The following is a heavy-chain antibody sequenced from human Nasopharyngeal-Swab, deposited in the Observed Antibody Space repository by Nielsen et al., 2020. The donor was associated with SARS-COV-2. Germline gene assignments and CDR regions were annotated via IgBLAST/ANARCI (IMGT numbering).Heavy chain of an antibody. CDR1: GGSFSGYY. D-gene: IGHD3-10*01. CDR3: ARVPGFWYCDL. Sequence: SETLSLTCAVYGGSFSGYYWSWIRQPPGKGLEWIGEINHSGSTNYNPSLKSPVTISVDTSKNQFSLKLSSVTAADTAVYYCARVPGFWYCDLWGRGTLVTVSS. V-gene: IGHV4-34*01. CDR2: INHSGST. J-gene: IGHJ2*01.